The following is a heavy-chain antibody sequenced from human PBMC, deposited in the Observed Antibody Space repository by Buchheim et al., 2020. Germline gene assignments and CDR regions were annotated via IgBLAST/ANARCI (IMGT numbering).Heavy chain of an antibody. D-gene: IGHD2-2*01. V-gene: IGHV3-7*03. CDR3: ARAPALSCFDY. Sequence: EVQLVESGGGLVQPGGSLRLSCEASGFTFSNYWMTWVRQAPGKGLEWVANIKQEGSEKYYVDSVKGRFTISRDNAKNSLYLQMNSLRAEDTAMYYCARAPALSCFDYWGQGTL. CDR1: GFTFSNYW. J-gene: IGHJ4*02. CDR2: IKQEGSEK.